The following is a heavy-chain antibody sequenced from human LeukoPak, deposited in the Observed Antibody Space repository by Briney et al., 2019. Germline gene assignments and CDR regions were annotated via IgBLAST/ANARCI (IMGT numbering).Heavy chain of an antibody. D-gene: IGHD6-13*01. J-gene: IGHJ6*03. V-gene: IGHV4-4*07. CDR3: ARGGIAAAGRYYYMDV. Sequence: SETLSLTCTVSGGSISSYYWSWIRQPAGKGLEWIGRIYTSGSTNYNPSLKSRVTISVDTSKNQFSLKLSSVTAADTAVYYCARGGIAAAGRYYYMDVWGKGTTVTISS. CDR1: GGSISSYY. CDR2: IYTSGST.